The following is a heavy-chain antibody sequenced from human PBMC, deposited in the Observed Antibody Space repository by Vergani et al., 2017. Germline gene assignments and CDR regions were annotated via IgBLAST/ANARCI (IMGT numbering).Heavy chain of an antibody. CDR3: AGQVMIVVVKG. J-gene: IGHJ4*02. V-gene: IGHV4-38-2*01. CDR2: IYHSGST. D-gene: IGHD3-22*01. Sequence: QVQLQESGPGLVKPSETLSLTCAVSGYSTSSGYYWGWIRQPPGKGLEWIGSIYHSGSTYYNPSLKSRVTISVDTSKNQFSLKLSSVTAADTAVYYCAGQVMIVVVKGWGQGTLVTVSS. CDR1: GYSTSSGYY.